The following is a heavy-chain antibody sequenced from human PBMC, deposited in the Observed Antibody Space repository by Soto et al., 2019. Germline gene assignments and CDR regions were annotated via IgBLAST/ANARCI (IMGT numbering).Heavy chain of an antibody. CDR1: GLTLSRYW. J-gene: IGHJ4*02. V-gene: IGHV3-7*04. CDR3: AGDYCGREPY. D-gene: IGHD2-21*02. Sequence: EVKLVESGGGLVQPGGSLRLSCVASGLTLSRYWMSWVRQAPGKGLEWVANIKKDGGKTYDVDSVKGRFTISRDNAKNSAYFHMNSVRVEDTNVYYFAGDYCGREPYWGQGKVVIVSS. CDR2: IKKDGGKT.